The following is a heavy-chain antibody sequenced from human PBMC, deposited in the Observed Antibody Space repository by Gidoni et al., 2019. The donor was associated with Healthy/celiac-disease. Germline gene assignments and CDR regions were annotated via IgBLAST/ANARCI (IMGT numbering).Heavy chain of an antibody. V-gene: IGHV5-51*01. J-gene: IGHJ3*02. CDR2: IYPGDSDT. CDR1: GYSFTSYS. CDR3: ATEAAGTGIAVAGGDAFDI. D-gene: IGHD6-19*01. Sequence: EVQLVQSGAEVKKPGESLKISCKGSGYSFTSYSICWVRQMPGKGLEWMGIIYPGDSDTRYSPSFQGQVTISADKSISTAYLQWSSLKASDTAMYYCATEAAGTGIAVAGGDAFDIWGQGTMVTVSS.